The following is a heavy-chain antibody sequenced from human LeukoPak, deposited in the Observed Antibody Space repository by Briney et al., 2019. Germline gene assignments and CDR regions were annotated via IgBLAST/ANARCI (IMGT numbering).Heavy chain of an antibody. CDR3: ARRSDYDFWSGPNNYYYYGMDV. CDR1: GYTFTGYY. V-gene: IGHV1-2*06. D-gene: IGHD3-3*01. Sequence: ASVKVSCKASGYTFTGYYMHWVRQAPGQGLEWMGRINPNSGGTNYAQKLQGRVTMTTDTSTSTAYMELRSLRSDDTAVYYCARRSDYDFWSGPNNYYYYGMDVWGQGTTVTVSS. J-gene: IGHJ6*02. CDR2: INPNSGGT.